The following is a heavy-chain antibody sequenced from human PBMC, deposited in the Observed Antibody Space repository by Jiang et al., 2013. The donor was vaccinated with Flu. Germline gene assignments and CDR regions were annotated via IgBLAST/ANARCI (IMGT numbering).Heavy chain of an antibody. D-gene: IGHD3-3*01. V-gene: IGHV1-46*01. Sequence: SGAEVKKPGTFVKVSCKASGYSFTNYYMHWVRQAPGQGLEWMGVINPSSGTTTHAQNFLGRVTMTRDTSTRTVYMELSSLRSEDTAVYYCTRGEEWAFDIWGQGTMVTASS. CDR2: INPSSGTT. CDR3: TRGEEWAFDI. J-gene: IGHJ3*02. CDR1: GYSFTNYY.